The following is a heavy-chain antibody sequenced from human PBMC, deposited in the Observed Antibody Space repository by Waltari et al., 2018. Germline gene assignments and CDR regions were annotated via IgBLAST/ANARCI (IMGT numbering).Heavy chain of an antibody. D-gene: IGHD3-3*02. V-gene: IGHV4-38-2*02. CDR2: IYHSGST. J-gene: IGHJ3*02. Sequence: QVQLQESGPGLVKPSETLSLTCTVSGYSISSGYSWGWIRQPPGKGLEWIGSIYHSGSTYYNPSLKSRVTISVDTSKNQFSLKLSSVTAADTAVYYCARAPFLDAFDIWGQGTMVTVSS. CDR1: GYSISSGYS. CDR3: ARAPFLDAFDI.